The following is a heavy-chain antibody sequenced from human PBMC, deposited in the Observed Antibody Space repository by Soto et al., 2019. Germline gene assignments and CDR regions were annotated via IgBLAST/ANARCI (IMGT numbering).Heavy chain of an antibody. D-gene: IGHD1-26*01. V-gene: IGHV3-23*01. CDR2: ISGSGGST. J-gene: IGHJ4*02. CDR3: AQRKVGATSNDFDY. Sequence: PGGSLRLSCAASGFTFSSYAMSWVRQAPGKGLEWVSAISGSGGSTYYADSVKGRFTISRDNSKNTLYLQLNSLRAEDTAVYYCAQRKVGATSNDFDYWGQGTLVTVSS. CDR1: GFTFSSYA.